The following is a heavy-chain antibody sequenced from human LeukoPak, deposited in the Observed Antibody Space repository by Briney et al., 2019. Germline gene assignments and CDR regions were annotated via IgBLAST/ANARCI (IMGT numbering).Heavy chain of an antibody. CDR2: ISSSSSIM. V-gene: IGHV3-48*02. CDR1: GFXFSSYS. Sequence: GGSLRLSCVASGFXFSSYSINWVRQAPGKGLEWVSYISSSSSIMYYADSVKGRFTISRDNAKKSLYLQMNSLRDEDTAVYYCARDRFDYWGQGTLVTVSS. CDR3: ARDRFDY. J-gene: IGHJ4*02.